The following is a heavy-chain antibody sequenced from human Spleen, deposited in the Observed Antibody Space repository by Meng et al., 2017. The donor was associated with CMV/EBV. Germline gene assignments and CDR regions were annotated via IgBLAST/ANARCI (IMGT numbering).Heavy chain of an antibody. CDR3: ARPTEGPGSFLIDS. CDR1: GFTFSTYG. Sequence: SGFTFSTYGMHWVRQAPGKGLEWVGVIWNDGSSKYYGDSVKGRFTISRDNSKNSLYLQMNSLRAEDTAVYYCARPTEGPGSFLIDSWGQGTLVTVSS. V-gene: IGHV3-33*01. D-gene: IGHD3-10*01. CDR2: IWNDGSSK. J-gene: IGHJ4*02.